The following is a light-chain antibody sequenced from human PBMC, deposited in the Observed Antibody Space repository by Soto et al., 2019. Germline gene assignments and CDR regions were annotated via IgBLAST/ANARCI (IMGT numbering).Light chain of an antibody. CDR2: GSS. V-gene: IGKV3-15*01. CDR1: QSVRSSY. J-gene: IGKJ4*01. Sequence: EIEMTQLPSTLSVSPGEIAILSFRASQSVRSSYLAWFQQKPGQAPRLLIYGSSTRATGIPARFSGRGSGTEFTLTISSLQSEDFAVYYCHQYNSWPLTFGGGTKVDI. CDR3: HQYNSWPLT.